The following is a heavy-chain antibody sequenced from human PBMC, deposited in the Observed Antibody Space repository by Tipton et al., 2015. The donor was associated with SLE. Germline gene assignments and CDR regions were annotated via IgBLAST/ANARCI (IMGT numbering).Heavy chain of an antibody. Sequence: GSLRLSCAASGFTFSKFWMQWVRQAPGKGLVWISHINSDGTSTSYADSVKGRFTSSRDNAKNTLYLEMNSLRVEDTAVYYCVRDNYGVDYWGQGTLVTVSS. V-gene: IGHV3-74*01. CDR2: INSDGTST. J-gene: IGHJ4*02. CDR1: GFTFSKFW. D-gene: IGHD4-11*01. CDR3: VRDNYGVDY.